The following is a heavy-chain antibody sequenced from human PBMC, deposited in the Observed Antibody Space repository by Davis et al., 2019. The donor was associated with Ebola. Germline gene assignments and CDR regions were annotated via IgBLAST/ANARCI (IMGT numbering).Heavy chain of an antibody. V-gene: IGHV4-59*02. Sequence: PSETLSLTCTVSGGSVRNYYWTWIRQPPGKGLEWIGYIYYSGSTYYNPSLKSRVTISVDTSKNQFSLKLSSVTAADTAVYYCARVYYDILTGPGEIDYWGQGTLVTVSS. J-gene: IGHJ4*02. CDR3: ARVYYDILTGPGEIDY. D-gene: IGHD3-9*01. CDR2: IYYSGST. CDR1: GGSVRNYY.